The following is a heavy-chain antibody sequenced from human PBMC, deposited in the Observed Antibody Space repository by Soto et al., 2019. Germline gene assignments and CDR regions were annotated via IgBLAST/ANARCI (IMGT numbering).Heavy chain of an antibody. D-gene: IGHD3-10*01. CDR1: GGTFSSYA. J-gene: IGHJ6*02. V-gene: IGHV1-69*13. CDR2: IIPIFGTA. CDR3: ARGGSLWFGELSAYYYGMDV. Sequence: SVKVSCKASGGTFSSYAISWVRQAPGQGLEWMGGIIPIFGTANYAQKFQGRVTITGDESTSTAYMELSRLSSEDTAVYYCARGGSLWFGELSAYYYGMDVWGQGTTVTVSS.